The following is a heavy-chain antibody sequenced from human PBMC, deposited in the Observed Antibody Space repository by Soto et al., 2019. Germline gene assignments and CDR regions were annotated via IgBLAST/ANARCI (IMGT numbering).Heavy chain of an antibody. V-gene: IGHV5-51*01. CDR1: GYSFTSYW. CDR3: ATQYSYGSVAFDI. CDR2: IYPGDSDT. D-gene: IGHD5-18*01. J-gene: IGHJ3*02. Sequence: GESLKISCKGSGYSFTSYWIGWVRQMPGKGLEWMGIIYPGDSDTRYSPSFQDQVNISADKSISTAYLQWSSLKASDTARYYCATQYSYGSVAFDIWGQGTMVTVSS.